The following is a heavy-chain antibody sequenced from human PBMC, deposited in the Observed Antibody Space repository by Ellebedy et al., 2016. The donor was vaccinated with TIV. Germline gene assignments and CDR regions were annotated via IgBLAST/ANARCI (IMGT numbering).Heavy chain of an antibody. Sequence: SLKISCEASGFTFDNYDMHWVRQAPGKGLEWVSSIRWNGGSIAYADSVKGRFTISRDNAMNSLYLQMNSLRPEDTAFYYCAKIGDSRTFPEQWGQGTLVSVSS. V-gene: IGHV3-9*01. CDR3: AKIGDSRTFPEQ. CDR2: IRWNGGSI. CDR1: GFTFDNYD. D-gene: IGHD2-21*01. J-gene: IGHJ4*02.